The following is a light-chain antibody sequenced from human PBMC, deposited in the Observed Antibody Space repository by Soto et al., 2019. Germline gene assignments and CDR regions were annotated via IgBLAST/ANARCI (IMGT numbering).Light chain of an antibody. CDR1: RSVFYSSTNKSY. J-gene: IGKJ2*01. CDR3: QQCQSTPYT. Sequence: DIVMTQSPDSLAVSLGERATVNCRSSRSVFYSSTNKSYLNWYQQRPGHPPRLLLYWASTRESGVPDRFSGSRSGTDFTLTISSLQAEDVAVYYCQQCQSTPYTFGQGTKVEI. CDR2: WAS. V-gene: IGKV4-1*01.